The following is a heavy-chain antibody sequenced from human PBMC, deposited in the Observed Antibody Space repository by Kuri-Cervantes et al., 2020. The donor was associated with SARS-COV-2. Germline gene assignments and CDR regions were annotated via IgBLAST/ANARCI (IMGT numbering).Heavy chain of an antibody. CDR2: VNSGGAT. Sequence: GESLKISCGASGFALSTYDMTWVRQAPGRGLEWVSSVNSGGATQYADSVKGRFTISRDNSKNMVFLQMNSLSGEDTAVYYCAKCLRADSWSFDSWGQGTRVTVSS. CDR1: GFALSTYD. CDR3: AKCLRADSWSFDS. J-gene: IGHJ5*01. V-gene: IGHV3-23*03. D-gene: IGHD3-10*01.